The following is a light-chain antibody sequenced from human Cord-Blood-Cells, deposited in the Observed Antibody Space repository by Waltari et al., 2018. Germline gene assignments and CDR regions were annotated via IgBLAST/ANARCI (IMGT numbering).Light chain of an antibody. V-gene: IGKV1-39*01. CDR1: QSISSY. Sequence: DIQMTQSPSSLSASVGDRVTITCRASQSISSYLNLYQQKPGKAPKLLIYAASSLQSGVPSRFSGSGSGTDFTLTISSLQPEDFATYYGQQSYSTPRTFGQGTKVEIK. CDR2: AAS. CDR3: QQSYSTPRT. J-gene: IGKJ1*01.